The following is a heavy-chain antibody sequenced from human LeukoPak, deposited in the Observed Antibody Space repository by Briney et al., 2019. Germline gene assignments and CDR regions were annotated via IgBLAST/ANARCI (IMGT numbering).Heavy chain of an antibody. Sequence: ASVKVSCKASGYTFTGYYMHWVRQAPGKGLEWMGWINPNTGDTKYAQKFQGRVTMTRDTSISTAYMELSRLRSDDTAVYYCATQRGSYLWGTDFDYWGQGTLVTVSS. D-gene: IGHD3-16*01. CDR2: INPNTGDT. J-gene: IGHJ4*02. V-gene: IGHV1-2*02. CDR1: GYTFTGYY. CDR3: ATQRGSYLWGTDFDY.